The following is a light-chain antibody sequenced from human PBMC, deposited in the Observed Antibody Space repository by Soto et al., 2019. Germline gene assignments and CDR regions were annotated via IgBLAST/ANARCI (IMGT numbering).Light chain of an antibody. Sequence: SYELTQPPSVSVAPGQTATITCGGNNIGYKSVHWCHQKPGQAPVLVVSDNSDRPSGIPERFSGANSGNTATLTISRVEAGDEADYYCQVWDSSSYQVVFGGGTKLTVL. CDR1: NIGYKS. J-gene: IGLJ2*01. CDR2: DNS. CDR3: QVWDSSSYQVV. V-gene: IGLV3-21*02.